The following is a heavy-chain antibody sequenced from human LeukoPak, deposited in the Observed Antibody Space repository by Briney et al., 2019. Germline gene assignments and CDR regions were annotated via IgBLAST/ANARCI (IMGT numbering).Heavy chain of an antibody. D-gene: IGHD1-1*01. V-gene: IGHV3-53*01. J-gene: IGHJ6*03. Sequence: SGGSLRLSCAASGFTVSSNYMSWVRQAPGKGLEWVSVIYSGGSTYYADSVKGRFTISRDNSKNTLYLQMNSLRAEDTAVYYCARVPSWKGYMDVWGKGTTVTVSS. CDR2: IYSGGST. CDR3: ARVPSWKGYMDV. CDR1: GFTVSSNY.